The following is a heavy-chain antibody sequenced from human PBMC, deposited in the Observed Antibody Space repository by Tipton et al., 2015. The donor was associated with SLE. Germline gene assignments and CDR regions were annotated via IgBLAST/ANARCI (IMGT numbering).Heavy chain of an antibody. CDR1: GFTFSSYG. V-gene: IGHV3-30*18. CDR2: IWYDGSNK. D-gene: IGHD1-26*01. Sequence: LRLSCAASGFTFSSYGMHWVRQAPGKGLEWVAVIWYDGSNKYYADSVKGRFTISRDNSKNTLYLQMNSLRAEDTAVYYCAKDASRRENWYFDLWGRGTLVTVPS. J-gene: IGHJ2*01. CDR3: AKDASRRENWYFDL.